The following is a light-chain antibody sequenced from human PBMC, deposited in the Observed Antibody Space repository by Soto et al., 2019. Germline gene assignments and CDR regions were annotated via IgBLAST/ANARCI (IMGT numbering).Light chain of an antibody. Sequence: EIVLTQSPGTLSLSPGERATLSCRASQSVSSSYLAWYQQKPGQAPRLLIYGASSRATGIPDRFSGSGSGTDFTLTISRLEPEDFAVYYCHQHAESPLTFGGGTKVDI. CDR2: GAS. J-gene: IGKJ4*01. CDR1: QSVSSSY. CDR3: HQHAESPLT. V-gene: IGKV3-20*01.